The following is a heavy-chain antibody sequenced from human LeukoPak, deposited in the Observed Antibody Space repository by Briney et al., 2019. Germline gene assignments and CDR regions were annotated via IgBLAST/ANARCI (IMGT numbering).Heavy chain of an antibody. CDR2: ISYSGTT. CDR1: GGSISTSSYC. V-gene: IGHV4-39*01. J-gene: IGHJ4*01. Sequence: KPSETLSLTCTVSGGSISTSSYCWGWIRQPPGKGLEWIGSISYSGTTYYSPSLKSRVTISVDTSNNQFSLRLTSVTAADTAVYFCARHPSSAWHADYWGHGTLVTVPS. CDR3: ARHPSSAWHADY. D-gene: IGHD6-25*01.